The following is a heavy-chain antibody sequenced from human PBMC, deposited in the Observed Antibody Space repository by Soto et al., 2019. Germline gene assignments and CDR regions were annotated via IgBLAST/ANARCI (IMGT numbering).Heavy chain of an antibody. CDR2: INTYNGMT. Sequence: QVQLVQSGGEVKKPGASVTVSCKASGYTFINYHITWVRQAPGQGLEGMAWINTYNGMTDYAQRFQGRVTMTRDTSTDTAYMELRNLGSDDTAVYFCAKSPRGVVATKWGQGTLVTVSS. CDR1: GYTFINYH. CDR3: AKSPRGVVATK. V-gene: IGHV1-18*01. D-gene: IGHD5-12*01. J-gene: IGHJ4*02.